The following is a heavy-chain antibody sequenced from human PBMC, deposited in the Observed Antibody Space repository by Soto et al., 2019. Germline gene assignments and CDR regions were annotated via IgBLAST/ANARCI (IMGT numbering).Heavy chain of an antibody. V-gene: IGHV3-48*03. CDR2: ISVVGNTI. Sequence: GGSLRLSCAASGFTFSSYEMNWVRQAPGKGLEWVSYISVVGNTIYYADSVKGRFSISRDNAKNSLYLQINSLRPEDTGVYYCARAIGGHYYGDYYYYGLDVWGQGTSVTAP. J-gene: IGHJ6*02. CDR3: ARAIGGHYYGDYYYYGLDV. D-gene: IGHD4-17*01. CDR1: GFTFSSYE.